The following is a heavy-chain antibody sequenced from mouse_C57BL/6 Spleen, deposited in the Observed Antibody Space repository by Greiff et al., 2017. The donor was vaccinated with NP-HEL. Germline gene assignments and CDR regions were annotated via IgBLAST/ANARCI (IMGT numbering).Heavy chain of an antibody. Sequence: QVQLQQSGAELVKPGASVKISCKASGYAFSSYWMNWVKQRPGKGLEWIGQIYPGDGDTNYNGKFKGKATLTADKSSSTAYMQLSSLTSEDSAVYFCARGGYSNFYAMDYWGQGTSVTVSS. V-gene: IGHV1-80*01. CDR3: ARGGYSNFYAMDY. D-gene: IGHD2-5*01. CDR2: IYPGDGDT. CDR1: GYAFSSYW. J-gene: IGHJ4*01.